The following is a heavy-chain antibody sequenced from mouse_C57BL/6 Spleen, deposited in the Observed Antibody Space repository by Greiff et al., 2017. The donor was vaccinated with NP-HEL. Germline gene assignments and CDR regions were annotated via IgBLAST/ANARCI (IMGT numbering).Heavy chain of an antibody. D-gene: IGHD1-1*02. CDR3: AREELWKEDWYFDV. V-gene: IGHV1-18*01. Sequence: VQLQQPGAELVKPGASVKVSCKASGYTFTSYWMHWVKQSHGKSLEWIGDINPNNGGTIYNQKFKGKATLTVDKSSSTAYMELRSLTSEDTAVYYCAREELWKEDWYFDVWGTGTTVTVSS. J-gene: IGHJ1*03. CDR2: INPNNGGT. CDR1: GYTFTSYW.